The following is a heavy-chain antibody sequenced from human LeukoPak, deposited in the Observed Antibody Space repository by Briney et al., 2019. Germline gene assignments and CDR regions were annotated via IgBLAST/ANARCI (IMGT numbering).Heavy chain of an antibody. CDR1: GFTFSSYS. Sequence: PGGSLRLSCAASGFTFSSYSMNWVRQAPGKGLEWVSSTSSSSSYIYDADSVKGRFTISRDNAKNSLYLQMNSLRAEDTAVYYCARAIGWNSFDYWGQGTLVTVSS. CDR2: TSSSSSYI. V-gene: IGHV3-21*01. CDR3: ARAIGWNSFDY. J-gene: IGHJ4*02. D-gene: IGHD1-7*01.